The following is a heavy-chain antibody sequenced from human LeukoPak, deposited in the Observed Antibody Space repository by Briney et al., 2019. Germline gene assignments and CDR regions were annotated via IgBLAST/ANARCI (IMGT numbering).Heavy chain of an antibody. J-gene: IGHJ6*02. CDR3: AKDEILYHGSGRDDYYGMDV. D-gene: IGHD3-10*01. CDR2: ISYDGSKK. CDR1: GFAFGTYG. V-gene: IGHV3-30*18. Sequence: GGPLRLSCAASGFAFGTYGMHWVRQAPGKALEWAAVISYDGSKKYHADSVKGRFTISRDNSKNTVYLEMNILRAADTAVYYCAKDEILYHGSGRDDYYGMDVWGQGTTVTVSS.